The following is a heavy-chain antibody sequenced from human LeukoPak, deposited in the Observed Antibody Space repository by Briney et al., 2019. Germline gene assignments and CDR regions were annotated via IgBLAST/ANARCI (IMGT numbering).Heavy chain of an antibody. V-gene: IGHV3-23*01. D-gene: IGHD3-10*01. Sequence: GGTLRLSCAASGFTFSSYGMSWVRQAPGKGLEWVSAISGNGDRTYYADSVKGRFSISRDNSKNTLYLQMNSLRAEDTTVYYCAKGGRTGKSISMIRGVRNYYYYMDVWGKGATVTISS. CDR3: AKGGRTGKSISMIRGVRNYYYYMDV. CDR1: GFTFSSYG. CDR2: ISGNGDRT. J-gene: IGHJ6*03.